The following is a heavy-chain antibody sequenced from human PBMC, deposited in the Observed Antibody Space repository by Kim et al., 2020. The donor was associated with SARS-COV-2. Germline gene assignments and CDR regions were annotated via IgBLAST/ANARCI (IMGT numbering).Heavy chain of an antibody. Sequence: GGSLRLSCAASGFTFSSYAMSWVRQAPGKGLEWVSAISGSGGSTYYADSVKGRFTISRDNSKNTLYLQMNSLRAEDTAVYYCAKSQTTPSWFRELLRERLPSEAFDIWGQGTMVTVSS. D-gene: IGHD3-10*01. CDR3: AKSQTTPSWFRELLRERLPSEAFDI. CDR1: GFTFSSYA. V-gene: IGHV3-23*01. J-gene: IGHJ3*02. CDR2: ISGSGGST.